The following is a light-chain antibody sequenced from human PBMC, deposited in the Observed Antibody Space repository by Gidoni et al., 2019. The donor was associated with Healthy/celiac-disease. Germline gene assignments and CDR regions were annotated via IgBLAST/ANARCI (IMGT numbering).Light chain of an antibody. J-gene: IGKJ3*01. CDR2: DAS. Sequence: DILMTQSPSSLSASVGDRVTITCQASQGIGNYLNWYQQKPGKAPKLLIYDASNLETGVPSRFSGSGSGTDFTFTISSLQPEDIATYYCQQYDNLRITFGPGTKVEIK. CDR1: QGIGNY. CDR3: QQYDNLRIT. V-gene: IGKV1-33*01.